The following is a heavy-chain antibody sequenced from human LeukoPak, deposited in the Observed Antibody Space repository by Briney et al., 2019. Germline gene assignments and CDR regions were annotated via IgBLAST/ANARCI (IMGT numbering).Heavy chain of an antibody. CDR1: GGSFSGYY. CDR3: ARAPTYYYDSSGYSYYYYGMDV. V-gene: IGHV4-34*01. CDR2: INHSGST. D-gene: IGHD3-22*01. Sequence: SETLSLTCAVYGGSFSGYYWSWIRQPPGKGLEWIGEINHSGSTNYNPSLKSRVTISVDTSKNQFSLKLSSVTAADTAVYYCARAPTYYYDSSGYSYYYYGMDVWGQGTTVTVSS. J-gene: IGHJ6*02.